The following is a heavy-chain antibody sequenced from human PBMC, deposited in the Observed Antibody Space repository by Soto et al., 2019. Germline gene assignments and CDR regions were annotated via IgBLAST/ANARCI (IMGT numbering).Heavy chain of an antibody. CDR2: INHSGST. J-gene: IGHJ6*02. CDR3: ARGVRFLDV. Sequence: SDTLSLTCAVYGGSFSGYYWSWIRQPPGKGLEWIGEINHSGSTNYNPSLKSRVTISVDTSKNQFSLKLSSVTAADTAVYYCARGVRFLDVWGQGTTVTVSS. V-gene: IGHV4-34*01. CDR1: GGSFSGYY. D-gene: IGHD3-10*01.